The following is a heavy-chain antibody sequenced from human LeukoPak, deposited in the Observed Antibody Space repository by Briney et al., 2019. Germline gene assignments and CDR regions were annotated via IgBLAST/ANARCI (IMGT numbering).Heavy chain of an antibody. CDR3: ARAGTAINFDY. Sequence: PSETLSLTCTVSGGSISSSSYYWGWIRQPPGKGLEWIGYIYYSGSTNYNPSLKSRVTISVDTSKNQFSLKLSSVTAADTAVYYCARAGTAINFDYWGQGTLVTVSS. CDR1: GGSISSSSYY. J-gene: IGHJ4*01. V-gene: IGHV4-61*05. CDR2: IYYSGST. D-gene: IGHD5-18*01.